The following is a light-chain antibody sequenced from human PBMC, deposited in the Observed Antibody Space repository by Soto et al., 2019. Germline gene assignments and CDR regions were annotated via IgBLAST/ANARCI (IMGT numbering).Light chain of an antibody. CDR3: QQYYSHPT. V-gene: IGKV1-8*01. CDR2: ATS. J-gene: IGKJ1*01. Sequence: AIRMTQSTSSFSASTGDRVTITCRASQGISTYLAWYQQKPGKAPKLLIYATSTLQSGVPSRFSGSGSGTDFTLTISCLQSEDFANYYCQQYYSHPTCGQGTKVEIK. CDR1: QGISTY.